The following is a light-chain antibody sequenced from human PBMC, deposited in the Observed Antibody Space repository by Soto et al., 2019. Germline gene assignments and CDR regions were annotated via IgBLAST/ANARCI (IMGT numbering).Light chain of an antibody. CDR3: SSFAGSNIWV. J-gene: IGLJ3*02. CDR2: EVT. V-gene: IGLV2-8*01. Sequence: QSVLTQPPSASGSPVQSVTISCTGSNVGEYDYVSWYQQHPGKAPKLMIHEVTKRPSGVPDRFSGSKSGNTASLTVSGLQAEDEADYYCSSFAGSNIWVFGGGTKLTVL. CDR1: NVGEYDY.